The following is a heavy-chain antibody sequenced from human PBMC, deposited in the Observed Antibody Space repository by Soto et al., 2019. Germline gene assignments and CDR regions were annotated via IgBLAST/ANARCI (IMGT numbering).Heavy chain of an antibody. Sequence: DTLSLTCAVSGYSISSGYCWGWIRQPPGKGLEWIGSIYHSGSTYYNPSLKSRVTISVDTSKNQFSLKLSSVTAADTAVYYCARVGGYGMDVWGRGTTVS. D-gene: IGHD3-10*01. CDR1: GYSISSGYC. CDR2: IYHSGST. J-gene: IGHJ6*02. CDR3: ARVGGYGMDV. V-gene: IGHV4-38-2*01.